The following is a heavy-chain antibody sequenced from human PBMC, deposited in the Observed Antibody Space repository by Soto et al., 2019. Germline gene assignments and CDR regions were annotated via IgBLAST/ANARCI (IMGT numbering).Heavy chain of an antibody. CDR2: IWYDGSNK. D-gene: IGHD5-18*01. CDR1: GFTFSTYG. V-gene: IGHV3-33*01. Sequence: QVQLVESGGGVVQPGKYLRLSCAASGFTFSTYGMHWVRQAPGKGLEWVAVIWYDGSNKYHGDSLKGRFTISRDNSRNTVYLQINNLRAEDTAVYYCGRDGALGDTAVVDSWGQGTLVTVSS. J-gene: IGHJ4*02. CDR3: GRDGALGDTAVVDS.